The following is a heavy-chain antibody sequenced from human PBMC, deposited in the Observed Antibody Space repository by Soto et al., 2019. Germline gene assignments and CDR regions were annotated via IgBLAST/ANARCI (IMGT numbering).Heavy chain of an antibody. CDR3: ARDNWNYRDYYYGMDV. CDR1: GGSVSSGSYY. CDR2: IYYSGST. Sequence: PSETLSLTCTVSGGSVSSGSYYWSWIRQPPGKGLEWIGYIYYSGSTNYNPSLKSRVTISVYTSKNQFSLKLSSVTAADTAVYYCARDNWNYRDYYYGMDVWGQGTTVTVSS. D-gene: IGHD1-7*01. V-gene: IGHV4-61*01. J-gene: IGHJ6*02.